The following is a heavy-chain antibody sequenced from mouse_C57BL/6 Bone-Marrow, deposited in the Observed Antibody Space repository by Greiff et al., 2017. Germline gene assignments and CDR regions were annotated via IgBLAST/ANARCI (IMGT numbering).Heavy chain of an antibody. D-gene: IGHD2-3*01. J-gene: IGHJ3*01. V-gene: IGHV5-16*01. CDR2: INYDGSST. Sequence: EVKLVESEGGLVQPGSSMKLSCTASGFTFSDYYMAWVRQVPDKGLEWVANINYDGSSTYYLDSLKSRFIISRDNAKNILYLQMSSLKSEDTATYYCARDDGYSRFAYWGQGTLVTVSA. CDR3: ARDDGYSRFAY. CDR1: GFTFSDYY.